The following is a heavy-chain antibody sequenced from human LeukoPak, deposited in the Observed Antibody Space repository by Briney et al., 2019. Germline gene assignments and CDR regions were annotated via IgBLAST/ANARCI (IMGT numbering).Heavy chain of an antibody. V-gene: IGHV3-15*07. CDR1: GFTLTNAW. D-gene: IGHD1-26*01. CDR3: ATIGRGTIDY. CDR2: IKGETNDETT. J-gene: IGHJ4*02. Sequence: PGGSLRLSCAAPGFTLTNAWMNWVRQAPGKGLEWVGRIKGETNDETTDYAAPVKDRFIISRDDSRNTLYLQMNSLKSEDTAVYYCATIGRGTIDYWGQGILVTVSS.